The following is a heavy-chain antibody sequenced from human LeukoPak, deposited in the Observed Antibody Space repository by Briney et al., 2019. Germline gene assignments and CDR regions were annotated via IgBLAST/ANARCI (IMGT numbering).Heavy chain of an antibody. V-gene: IGHV3-7*01. CDR3: ARSQSTMTTWSMDY. Sequence: GGSLRLSCAASGFTFNRYRMTWVRQAPGKGLEWVANINQDGSGKYHVDSVGGRFTISRDNANSSLFLQMNSLRVEDTAVYYCARSQSTMTTWSMDYWGRGTRVTVSS. CDR2: INQDGSGK. J-gene: IGHJ4*02. D-gene: IGHD4-17*01. CDR1: GFTFNRYR.